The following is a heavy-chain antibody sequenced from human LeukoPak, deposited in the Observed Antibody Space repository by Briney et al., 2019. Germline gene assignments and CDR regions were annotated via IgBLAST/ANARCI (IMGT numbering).Heavy chain of an antibody. CDR2: INHSGST. Sequence: SETLSLTCAVYGGSFSGYYWSWIRQPPGKGLEWIGEINHSGSTNYNPSLKSRVTISVDTSKNQFSLKLSSVTAADTAVYYCASYSSATTNNWFDPWGQGTLVTVSS. D-gene: IGHD6-25*01. V-gene: IGHV4-34*01. CDR3: ASYSSATTNNWFDP. J-gene: IGHJ5*02. CDR1: GGSFSGYY.